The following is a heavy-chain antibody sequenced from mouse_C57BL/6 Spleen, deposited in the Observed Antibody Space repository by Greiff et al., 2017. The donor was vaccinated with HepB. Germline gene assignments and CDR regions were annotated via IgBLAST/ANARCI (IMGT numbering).Heavy chain of an antibody. Sequence: VQLQQPGTELVKPGASVKLSCKASGYTFTSYWMHWVKQRPGQGLEWIGNINPSNGGTNYNEKFKSKATLTVDKASSTAYMQLSSLTSEDSAFYYCARLGNWEEVFDYWGQGTTLTVSS. CDR3: ARLGNWEEVFDY. J-gene: IGHJ2*01. V-gene: IGHV1-53*01. D-gene: IGHD4-1*02. CDR2: INPSNGGT. CDR1: GYTFTSYW.